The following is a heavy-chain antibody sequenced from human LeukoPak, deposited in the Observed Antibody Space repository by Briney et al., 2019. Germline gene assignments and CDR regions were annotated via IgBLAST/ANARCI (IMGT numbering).Heavy chain of an antibody. CDR3: ATLCSSTSCRGNWFDP. J-gene: IGHJ5*02. V-gene: IGHV1-24*01. Sequence: ASVKVSRKVSGYTLTELSMHWVRQAPGKGLEWMGGFDPEDGETIYAQKFQGRVTMTEDTSTDTAYMELNSLRSEDTAVYYCATLCSSTSCRGNWFDPWGQGTLVTVSS. D-gene: IGHD2-2*01. CDR1: GYTLTELS. CDR2: FDPEDGET.